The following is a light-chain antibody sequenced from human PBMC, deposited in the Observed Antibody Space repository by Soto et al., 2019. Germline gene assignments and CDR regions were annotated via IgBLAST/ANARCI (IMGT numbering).Light chain of an antibody. CDR2: GTS. V-gene: IGKV3-20*01. CDR1: QTVTGNS. CDR3: QQCGSLPGT. Sequence: ETVLTQSPGTLSLSPGERATLSCRASQTVTGNSLGWYQQKPGQAPRLLIYGTSSRATGIPDRFSGSGSGTDFTLTISRLEPEDFAVYYCQQCGSLPGTFGQGTRVDIK. J-gene: IGKJ1*01.